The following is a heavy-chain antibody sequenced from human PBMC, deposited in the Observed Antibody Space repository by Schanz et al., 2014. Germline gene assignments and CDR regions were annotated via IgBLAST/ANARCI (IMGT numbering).Heavy chain of an antibody. D-gene: IGHD4-17*01. V-gene: IGHV3-23*01. CDR3: ARKMKLGVYGGKGHDSLDI. Sequence: EVQLLESGGGLIQPGGSLRLSCAASGFTFSAYAMTWVRQIPGKGLEWVSAISASGGTTYYADSVKGRFTISRDSSKNTLYLQMNSLRPEDTAVYYCARKMKLGVYGGKGHDSLDIWGQGTMVTVSS. J-gene: IGHJ3*02. CDR2: ISASGGTT. CDR1: GFTFSAYA.